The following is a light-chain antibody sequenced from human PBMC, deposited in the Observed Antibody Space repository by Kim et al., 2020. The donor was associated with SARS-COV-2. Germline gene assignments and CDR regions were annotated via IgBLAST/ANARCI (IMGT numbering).Light chain of an antibody. CDR1: QYVTRG. Sequence: GDRVTITCRATQYVTRGLAWYQQKPGRAPKLLIYDASTLDRGVPSRFRGSGSGTEFTLTINSLQHDDFASYYCQHRQTFGQGTK. V-gene: IGKV1-5*01. CDR2: DAS. J-gene: IGKJ1*01. CDR3: QHRQT.